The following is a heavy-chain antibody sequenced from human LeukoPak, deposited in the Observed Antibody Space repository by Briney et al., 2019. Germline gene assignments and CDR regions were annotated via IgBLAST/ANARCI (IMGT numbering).Heavy chain of an antibody. V-gene: IGHV3-11*01. Sequence: GGSLRLSCAASGFTFSDYYMSWIRQAPGKGLEWVSYISSSGSTIYYADSVKGRFTISRDNAKNSLYLQMNSLRAEDTAVYYCARDGPVVVPAAMRGDAFDIWGQGTMVTVSS. D-gene: IGHD2-2*01. CDR1: GFTFSDYY. CDR3: ARDGPVVVPAAMRGDAFDI. J-gene: IGHJ3*02. CDR2: ISSSGSTI.